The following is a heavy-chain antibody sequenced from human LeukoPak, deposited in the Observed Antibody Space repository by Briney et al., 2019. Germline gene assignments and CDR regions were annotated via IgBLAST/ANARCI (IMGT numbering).Heavy chain of an antibody. CDR2: ISWNSGSI. CDR3: AKDQFFLVRGTTD. J-gene: IGHJ4*02. CDR1: GFTFDDYA. D-gene: IGHD3-10*01. V-gene: IGHV3-9*01. Sequence: PGRSLRLSCAASGFTFDDYAMHWVRQAPGKGLEWVSGISWNSGSIGYADSVKGRFTISRDNAKNSLYLQMNSLRAEDTAVYYCAKDQFFLVRGTTDWGQGTLVTVSS.